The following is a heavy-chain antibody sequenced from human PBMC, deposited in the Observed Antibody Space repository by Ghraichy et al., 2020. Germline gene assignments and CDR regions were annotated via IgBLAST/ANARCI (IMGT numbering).Heavy chain of an antibody. Sequence: GESLRLSCVGSGFSFSSYSMNWVRQSPGKGLEWVSYITSSSRTISYADSVKGRFTISRDNAQNSVYLQMNSLRDEDTAVYYCARGSRVVRFYYYDGMDVWGQGTMVTVSS. J-gene: IGHJ6*02. CDR1: GFSFSSYS. CDR2: ITSSSRTI. D-gene: IGHD4-23*01. V-gene: IGHV3-48*02. CDR3: ARGSRVVRFYYYDGMDV.